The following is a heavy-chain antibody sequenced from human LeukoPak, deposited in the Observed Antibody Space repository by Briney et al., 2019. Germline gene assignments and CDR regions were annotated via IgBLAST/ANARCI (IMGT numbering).Heavy chain of an antibody. CDR3: AKDQSMVAVRYYYYGMDV. J-gene: IGHJ6*01. Sequence: TGGSLRLSCAASGFTFSSYGMQWVRQAPGKGLEWVAVISYDGSNKYYADSVKGRFTISRDNSKNTLYLQMNSLRAEDTAVYYCAKDQSMVAVRYYYYGMDVWVQGTTVTVSS. D-gene: IGHD2-8*01. V-gene: IGHV3-30*18. CDR1: GFTFSSYG. CDR2: ISYDGSNK.